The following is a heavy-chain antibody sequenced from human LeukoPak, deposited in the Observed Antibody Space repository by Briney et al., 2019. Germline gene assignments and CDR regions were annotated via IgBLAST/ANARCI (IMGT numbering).Heavy chain of an antibody. Sequence: SVKVSCKASGGTFSSYAISWVRQAPGQGLEWMGRIIPILGIANYAQKFQGRVTITADKSTSTAYMELSSLRSEDTAVYYCARGHIVATIVYYFDYWGQGTLVTVSS. J-gene: IGHJ4*02. CDR3: ARGHIVATIVYYFDY. CDR1: GGTFSSYA. V-gene: IGHV1-69*04. D-gene: IGHD5-12*01. CDR2: IIPILGIA.